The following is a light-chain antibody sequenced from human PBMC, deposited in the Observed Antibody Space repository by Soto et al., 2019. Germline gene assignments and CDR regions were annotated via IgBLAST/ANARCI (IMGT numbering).Light chain of an antibody. CDR3: QQRSNWPPLT. V-gene: IGKV3-11*01. Sequence: EIVLTQSPATLSLSPGERATLSCRSSQSVSSYLAWYQQKPGQAPRLLIYDASNRATGIPARFSGSRSGTEFTLTISSLQSEDVAVYYCQQRSNWPPLTFGGGTKVDIK. J-gene: IGKJ4*01. CDR2: DAS. CDR1: QSVSSY.